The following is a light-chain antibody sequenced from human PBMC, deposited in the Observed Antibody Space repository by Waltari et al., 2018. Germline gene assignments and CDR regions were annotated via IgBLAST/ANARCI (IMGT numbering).Light chain of an antibody. J-gene: IGKJ5*01. CDR3: QQYENLIA. CDR1: HDISNR. Sequence: DIQLTQSPSSLSASVGDRVTMTGQASHDISNRLHWYQQNPGKAPKLLIDDASNLERGVPSRFSGSGSGTDFTFTISSLEPEDFATYYCQQYENLIAFGQGTRLDLK. V-gene: IGKV1-33*01. CDR2: DAS.